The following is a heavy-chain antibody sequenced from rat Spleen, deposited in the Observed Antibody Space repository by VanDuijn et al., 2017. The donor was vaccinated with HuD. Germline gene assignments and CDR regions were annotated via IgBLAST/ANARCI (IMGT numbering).Heavy chain of an antibody. CDR2: INQDSSIT. J-gene: IGHJ2*01. Sequence: EVKLVESGGGLVQPGRSLKLSCAASGFNFNDYWMGWVRQAPGKGLEWIGEINQDSSITKYSPSLKDRLTVSRDNAQNTLYLQMSKLGSDDTAIYYCAREVAGVDFWGQGVMVTVSS. V-gene: IGHV4-2*01. CDR1: GFNFNDYW. CDR3: AREVAGVDF. D-gene: IGHD4-4*01.